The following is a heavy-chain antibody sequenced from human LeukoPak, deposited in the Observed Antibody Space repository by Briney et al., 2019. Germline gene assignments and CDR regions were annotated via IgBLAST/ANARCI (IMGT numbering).Heavy chain of an antibody. J-gene: IGHJ4*02. CDR3: ARGGSDTAMAHDY. D-gene: IGHD5-18*01. CDR1: GFTVRSDD. CDR2: INRDGSRT. Sequence: AGGSLRLSCAAFGFTVRSDDMNWVRQAPGKGLMWVSRINRDGSRTDYADSVKGRFTISRDDAKNTLYLQVNSLRAEDTAVYFCARGGSDTAMAHDYWGQGTLVTVSS. V-gene: IGHV3-74*01.